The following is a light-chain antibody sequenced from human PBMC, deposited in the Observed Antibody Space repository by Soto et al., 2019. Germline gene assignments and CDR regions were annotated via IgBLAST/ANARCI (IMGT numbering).Light chain of an antibody. V-gene: IGLV3-1*01. CDR1: KLGDKY. CDR2: QDS. Sequence: SYELTQPPSVSVSPGQTASITCSGDKLGDKYACWYQQKPGQSPVLVIYQDSKRPSGIPERISGSNSGNTATLTISGTQAMDEADYYCQAWDSSTWVVFGGGTKVTVL. J-gene: IGLJ2*01. CDR3: QAWDSSTWVV.